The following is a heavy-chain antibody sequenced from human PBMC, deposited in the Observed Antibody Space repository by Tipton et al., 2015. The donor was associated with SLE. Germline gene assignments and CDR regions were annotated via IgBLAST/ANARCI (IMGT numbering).Heavy chain of an antibody. Sequence: TLSLTCTVSGGSISSSSYYWAWIRQPPGKGLEWIGHIFHIGSAYYNPSLKSRVTISIDTSTNQFSLKVKSVTAADTAIYYCAKDAHYNWLISGNWFDPWGQGSLVTVSS. CDR1: GGSISSSSYY. V-gene: IGHV4-39*07. CDR3: AKDAHYNWLISGNWFDP. D-gene: IGHD3-9*01. J-gene: IGHJ5*02. CDR2: IFHIGSA.